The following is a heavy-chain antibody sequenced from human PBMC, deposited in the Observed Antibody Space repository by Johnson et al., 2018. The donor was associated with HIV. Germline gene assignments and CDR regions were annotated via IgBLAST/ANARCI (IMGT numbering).Heavy chain of an antibody. CDR2: ISWNSGSI. Sequence: EVQLVESGGGLVQPGRSLRLSCAASGFTFDDYAMHWVRQAPGKGLEWVSGISWNSGSIAYADSVKGRFTISRDNAKNSLYLQMNSLRVEDTALYYCAKDNRMIVVVGAFDICGQGTMVTVSS. D-gene: IGHD3-22*01. CDR1: GFTFDDYA. CDR3: AKDNRMIVVVGAFDI. J-gene: IGHJ3*02. V-gene: IGHV3-9*01.